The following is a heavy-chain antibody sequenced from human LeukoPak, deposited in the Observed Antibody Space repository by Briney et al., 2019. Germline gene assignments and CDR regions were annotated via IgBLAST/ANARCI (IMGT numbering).Heavy chain of an antibody. CDR3: ARGRYCSGGSCYPEDY. V-gene: IGHV1-69*06. CDR2: IIPIFGTA. CDR1: GGTFSIYA. J-gene: IGHJ4*02. D-gene: IGHD2-15*01. Sequence: SVKVSFKASGGTFSIYAISWARQAPGQGLEWMGGIIPIFGTANYAQKFQGRVTITADKSTSTAYMELSSLRSEDTAVYYCARGRYCSGGSCYPEDYWGQGTLVTVS.